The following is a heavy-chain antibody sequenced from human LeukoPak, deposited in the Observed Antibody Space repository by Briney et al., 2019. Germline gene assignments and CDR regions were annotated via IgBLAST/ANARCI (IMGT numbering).Heavy chain of an antibody. J-gene: IGHJ4*02. CDR2: IYYSGST. D-gene: IGHD1-26*01. Sequence: PSETLSLTCTVSGDSISSYFWSWIRQPPGKGLEWIGYIYYSGSTNYNPSLKSRVTISVDTSKNQFSLKLSSVTAADTAVYYCAREEGATTVYYFDYWGQGALVTVSS. CDR1: GDSISSYF. CDR3: AREEGATTVYYFDY. V-gene: IGHV4-59*12.